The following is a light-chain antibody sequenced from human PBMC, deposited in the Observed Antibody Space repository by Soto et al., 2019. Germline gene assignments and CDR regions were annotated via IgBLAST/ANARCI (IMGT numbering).Light chain of an antibody. CDR2: DAS. V-gene: IGKV1-5*01. CDR3: QQYNSYPIT. J-gene: IGKJ5*01. Sequence: DIQMTQSPSTLSASVGDGVTITCRASQRISTWLAWYQQKPGKAPKLLIYDASNLESGVPSRFSGSGSGTEFTLTISSLQPDDFATYYCQQYNSYPITFGQGTRLEI. CDR1: QRISTW.